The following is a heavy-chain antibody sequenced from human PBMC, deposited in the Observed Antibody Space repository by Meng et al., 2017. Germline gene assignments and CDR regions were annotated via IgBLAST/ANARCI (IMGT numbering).Heavy chain of an antibody. Sequence: ASVKVSCKASGYTFTSYYMHWVRQAPGQGLEWMGIINPSGGSTSYAQKFQGRVTMTRDTSTSTVYMELSSLRSEDTAVYYCARKAVAGDLLSAFDIWGQGTMVTVSS. CDR2: INPSGGST. D-gene: IGHD6-19*01. CDR3: ARKAVAGDLLSAFDI. V-gene: IGHV1-46*01. J-gene: IGHJ3*02. CDR1: GYTFTSYY.